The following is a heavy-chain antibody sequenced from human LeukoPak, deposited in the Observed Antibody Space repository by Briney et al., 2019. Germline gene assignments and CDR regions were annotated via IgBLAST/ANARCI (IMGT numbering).Heavy chain of an antibody. CDR3: ARDSVPIVVVPAALEYYYYYYYMDV. V-gene: IGHV4-4*07. J-gene: IGHJ6*03. CDR2: IYTSGST. CDR1: GGSISSYY. Sequence: PSETLSLTCTVSGGSISSYYWSWIRQPAGKGLEWIGRIYTSGSTNYNPSLTSRVTMSVDTSKNQFSLKLSSVTAADTAVYYCARDSVPIVVVPAALEYYYYYYYMDVWGKGTTVTVSS. D-gene: IGHD2-2*01.